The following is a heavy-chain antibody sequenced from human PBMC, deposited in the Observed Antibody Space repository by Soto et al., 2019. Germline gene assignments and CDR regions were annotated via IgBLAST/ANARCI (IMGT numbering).Heavy chain of an antibody. CDR3: ASSTLEWSVYYYYGMDV. CDR1: GYTFTSYG. Sequence: ASVKVSCKASGYTFTSYGISWVRQAPGQGLEWMGWISAYNGNTNYAQKLQGRVTMTTDTSTSTAFMGLRSLGSDETAVYYCASSTLEWSVYYYYGMDVWGQGTTVTVSS. D-gene: IGHD3-3*01. J-gene: IGHJ6*02. CDR2: ISAYNGNT. V-gene: IGHV1-18*01.